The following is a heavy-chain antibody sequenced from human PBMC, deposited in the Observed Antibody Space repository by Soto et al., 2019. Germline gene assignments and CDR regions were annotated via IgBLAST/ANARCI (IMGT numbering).Heavy chain of an antibody. D-gene: IGHD6-19*01. V-gene: IGHV4-59*11. CDR1: GGSISGHY. CDR2: IFYSGSTTY. CDR3: ARVGSSGWCPEY. Sequence: KPSETLSLTCTVSGGSISGHYWIWIRQPPGEGMEWIGYIFYSGSTTYNNNPSLKSRVAISVDTSKNQFSLRLSSVTAADTAVYYCARVGSSGWCPEYWGQGNLVTVSS. J-gene: IGHJ4*02.